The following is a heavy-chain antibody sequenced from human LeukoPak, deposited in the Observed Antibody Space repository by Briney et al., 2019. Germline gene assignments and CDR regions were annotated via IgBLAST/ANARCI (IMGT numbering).Heavy chain of an antibody. V-gene: IGHV4-4*02. CDR3: ARGGGDSSGYYYPD. J-gene: IGHJ4*02. Sequence: SETLSLTCGVSGGSISSSNWWSWVRQPPEKGLEWIGEIYHSGSTHYNPSLKSRVTMSVDKSKNQFSLELSSVTAADTAVYFCARGGGDSSGYYYPDWGQGTPVTVSS. CDR2: IYHSGST. D-gene: IGHD3-22*01. CDR1: GGSISSSNW.